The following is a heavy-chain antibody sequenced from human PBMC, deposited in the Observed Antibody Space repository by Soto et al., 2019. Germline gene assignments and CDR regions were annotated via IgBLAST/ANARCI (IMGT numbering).Heavy chain of an antibody. J-gene: IGHJ6*02. CDR3: GGERHYGMDV. CDR1: GYSFTSYW. Sequence: GESLKISCKGSGYSFTSYWISWGRQMPGKGLEWRGRIDPSDSYTNYSPSFQGHVTISADKSISTAYLQWSSLKASDTAMYYCGGERHYGMDVWGQGTTVTVSS. CDR2: IDPSDSYT. D-gene: IGHD1-26*01. V-gene: IGHV5-10-1*01.